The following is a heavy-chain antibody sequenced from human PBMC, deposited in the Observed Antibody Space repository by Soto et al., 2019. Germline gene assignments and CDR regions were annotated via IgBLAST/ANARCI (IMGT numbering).Heavy chain of an antibody. V-gene: IGHV3-23*01. CDR3: AKGGVRGVTRGWCDP. CDR2: ISGSGGST. CDR1: GFTFSSYA. Sequence: EVQLLESGGGLVQPGGSLRLSCAASGFTFSSYAMSWVRQAPGKGLEWVSAISGSGGSTYYADSVKGRFTISRDNSKNTLDRQRNGLRAEETAGYYCAKGGVRGVTRGWCDPWGQGTLVTVSS. D-gene: IGHD3-10*01. J-gene: IGHJ5*02.